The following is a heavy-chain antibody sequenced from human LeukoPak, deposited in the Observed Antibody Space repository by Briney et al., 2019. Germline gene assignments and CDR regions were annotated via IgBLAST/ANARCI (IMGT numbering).Heavy chain of an antibody. D-gene: IGHD3-22*01. V-gene: IGHV3-23*01. CDR2: ITSSGAAT. J-gene: IGHJ4*02. CDR1: GFTFSSYA. Sequence: GGSLRLSCAASGFTFSSYAMSWVRQAPGKGLEWVSSITSSGAATYYADSVKGRFTISRDNSDNTLYLQMNSLRAEDTAVYYCARDRPNYYGSNGHYYKLNGDCWGQGTLVTVSS. CDR3: ARDRPNYYGSNGHYYKLNGDC.